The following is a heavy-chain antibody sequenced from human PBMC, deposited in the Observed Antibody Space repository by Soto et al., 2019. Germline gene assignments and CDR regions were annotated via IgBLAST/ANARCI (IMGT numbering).Heavy chain of an antibody. CDR1: GYTFTSNS. J-gene: IGHJ4*02. CDR3: ARISSASSGWFPDY. D-gene: IGHD6-19*01. V-gene: IGHV1-18*04. CDR2: INVYNGNT. Sequence: ASVKVSCKASGYTFTSNSIGWVRQAPGQGLEWMGWINVYNGNTKYAQQLQGRVTLTTDTSTSTAYMDLRSLRSDDTAVCYCARISSASSGWFPDYWGQVTLVTVYS.